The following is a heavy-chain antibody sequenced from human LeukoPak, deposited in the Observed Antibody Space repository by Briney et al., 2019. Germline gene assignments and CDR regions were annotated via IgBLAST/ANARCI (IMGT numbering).Heavy chain of an antibody. CDR2: ISGSGGST. V-gene: IGHV3-23*01. CDR1: GFTFSSYA. Sequence: GGSLRLSCAASGFTFSSYAMSWVRQAPGKGLEWVSAISGSGGSTYYADSVKGRFTISRDNSKNTLYLQMNSLRAEDTAVYYCAKAVSTTDPYYYYGMDVWGQGTTVTVSS. CDR3: AKAVSTTDPYYYYGMDV. D-gene: IGHD4-11*01. J-gene: IGHJ6*02.